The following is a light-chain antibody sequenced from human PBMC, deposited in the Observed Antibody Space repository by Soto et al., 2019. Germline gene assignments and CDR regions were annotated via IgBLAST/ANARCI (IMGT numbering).Light chain of an antibody. J-gene: IGKJ1*01. V-gene: IGKV1-39*01. CDR2: GAS. CDR1: QSISSF. CDR3: QQSYSTPART. Sequence: DIQMTQSPSSLSASVGDRVTITCRASQSISSFLNWYQQKPGKAPNLLIYGASTLQSGVPSRFSGSGSGTDFTLTISSLQPEDFATYYCQQSYSTPARTFGQGTKVDIK.